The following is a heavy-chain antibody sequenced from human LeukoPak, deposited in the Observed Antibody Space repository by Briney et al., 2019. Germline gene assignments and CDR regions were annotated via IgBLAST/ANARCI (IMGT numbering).Heavy chain of an antibody. CDR2: ISNSGST. CDR3: ARGDWYFDL. J-gene: IGHJ2*01. V-gene: IGHV4-59*01. CDR1: GGSISSDY. D-gene: IGHD3-16*01. Sequence: SETLSLTCTVSGGSISSDYWSWIRQPPGKGLEWIGYISNSGSTIYDPSLKSRVTISRDTSKNQFSLKLNSVTAADTAVYYCARGDWYFDLWGRGTLVTVSS.